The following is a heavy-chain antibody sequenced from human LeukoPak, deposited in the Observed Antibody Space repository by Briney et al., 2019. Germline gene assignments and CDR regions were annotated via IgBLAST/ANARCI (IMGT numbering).Heavy chain of an antibody. CDR1: GYTFTSYG. J-gene: IGHJ6*02. CDR2: ISAYNGNT. V-gene: IGHV1-18*01. D-gene: IGHD5-18*01. CDR3: AREPVSPESEYGYGPSGDGMDV. Sequence: ASVKVSCKASGYTFTSYGISWVRQARGQGLEWMGWISAYNGNTNYAQKLQGRVTMTTDTSTSTAYMELRSLRSDDTAVYYCAREPVSPESEYGYGPSGDGMDVWGQGTTVTVSS.